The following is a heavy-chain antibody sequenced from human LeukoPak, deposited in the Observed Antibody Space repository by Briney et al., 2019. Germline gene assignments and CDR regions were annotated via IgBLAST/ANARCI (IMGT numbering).Heavy chain of an antibody. CDR2: IIPIFGTA. V-gene: IGHV1-69*05. D-gene: IGHD1-26*01. Sequence: SVTVSCRASGGTFISYAISWVRQAPGQGLEWMGGIIPIFGTANYAQKFQGRVTITTDESTSTAYMELSSLRSEDTAVYYCARAYSGSYLGVGYWGQGTLVTVSS. CDR1: GGTFISYA. J-gene: IGHJ4*02. CDR3: ARAYSGSYLGVGY.